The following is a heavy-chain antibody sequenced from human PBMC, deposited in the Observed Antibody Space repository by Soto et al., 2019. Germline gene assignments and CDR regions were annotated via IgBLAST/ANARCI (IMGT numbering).Heavy chain of an antibody. CDR3: ARVGARRSSDY. CDR1: GGSISSGDYY. V-gene: IGHV4-30-4*01. D-gene: IGHD1-1*01. J-gene: IGHJ4*02. Sequence: QVQLQESGPGLVKPSQTLSLTCTVSGGSISSGDYYWRWIRRPPGKGLEWIGYIYYSGSSYYNPSLESRVTIAVDTSKHQFSLKLSAVTAADTAVYYCARVGARRSSDYWGQGTLVTVSS. CDR2: IYYSGSS.